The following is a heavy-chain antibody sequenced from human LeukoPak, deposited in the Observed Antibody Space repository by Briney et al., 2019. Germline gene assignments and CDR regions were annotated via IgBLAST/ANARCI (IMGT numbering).Heavy chain of an antibody. CDR1: GGSISSYY. CDR3: ARHYTRPNYYDSSGYPSKPPYYYYYMDV. V-gene: IGHV4-59*08. D-gene: IGHD3-22*01. CDR2: IYYSGST. J-gene: IGHJ6*03. Sequence: SETLSLTCTVSGGSISSYYWSWIRQPPGKGLEWIGYIYYSGSTNYNPSLKSRVTISVDTSKNQFSLKLSSVTAADTAMYYCARHYTRPNYYDSSGYPSKPPYYYYYMDVWGKGTTVTVSS.